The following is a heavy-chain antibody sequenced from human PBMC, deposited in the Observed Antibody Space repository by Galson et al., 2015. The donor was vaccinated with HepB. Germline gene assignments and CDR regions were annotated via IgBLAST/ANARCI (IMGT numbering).Heavy chain of an antibody. D-gene: IGHD5-12*01. V-gene: IGHV7-4-1*02. CDR3: VRGGVVLVPIDMWSGFDS. CDR2: INTNTGNP. J-gene: IGHJ5*01. CDR1: GYMFTKYS. Sequence: SVKVSCKGSGYMFTKYSVNWVRQAPGQGLEWMGWINTNTGNPTYAQGFTGRFVFSSDASLSTAHLQISNLKAEDTAVYYCVRGGVVLVPIDMWSGFDSWGPGTLVTVSS.